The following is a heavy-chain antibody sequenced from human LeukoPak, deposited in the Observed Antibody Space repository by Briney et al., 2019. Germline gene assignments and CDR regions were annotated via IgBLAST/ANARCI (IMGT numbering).Heavy chain of an antibody. J-gene: IGHJ4*02. Sequence: SETLSLTCTVSGGSISSSSYFWGWIRQPPGKGLEWIAAIYYTATTYYNPSLKSRVTISVDTSKNQFSLKLRSVTAADTAVYYCARRYYYGSGFDFWGQGTLVTVSS. CDR2: IYYTATT. D-gene: IGHD3-10*01. CDR3: ARRYYYGSGFDF. CDR1: GGSISSSSYF. V-gene: IGHV4-39*01.